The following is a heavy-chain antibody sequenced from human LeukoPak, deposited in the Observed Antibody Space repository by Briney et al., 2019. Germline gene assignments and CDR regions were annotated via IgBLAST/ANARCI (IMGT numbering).Heavy chain of an antibody. J-gene: IGHJ4*02. CDR1: GFTFNTYE. Sequence: PGGSLRLSCAASGFTFNTYEMNWVRQAPGKGLEWVLYITSSGSTIYYADYVKGRFTISRDNGKNSLYLQMNSLRAEDTAVYYCARGGWNYVFNYWGQGTLVTVSS. CDR2: ITSSGSTI. V-gene: IGHV3-48*03. CDR3: ARGGWNYVFNY. D-gene: IGHD1-7*01.